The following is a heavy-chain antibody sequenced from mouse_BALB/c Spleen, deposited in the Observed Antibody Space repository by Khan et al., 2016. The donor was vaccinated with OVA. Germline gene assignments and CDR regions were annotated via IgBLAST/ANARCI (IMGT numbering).Heavy chain of an antibody. V-gene: IGHV1S81*02. J-gene: IGHJ3*01. Sequence: IQLVQSGAELVKPGASVKLSCKASGYTFTSYYMYWLKQRPGQGIEWIGEINPSNGGTNFNEKFKSKATLTVDKSSSTAYTQLSRLTSEDSAVYYCTRRGTARATLWFCYWDHRTLVTFSA. CDR3: TRRGTARATLWFCY. CDR1: GYTFTSYY. CDR2: INPSNGGT. D-gene: IGHD3-2*01.